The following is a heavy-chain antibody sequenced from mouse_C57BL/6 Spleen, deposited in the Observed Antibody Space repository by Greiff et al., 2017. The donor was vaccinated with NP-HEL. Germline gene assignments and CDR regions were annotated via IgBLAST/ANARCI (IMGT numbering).Heavy chain of an antibody. V-gene: IGHV1-82*01. D-gene: IGHD2-4*01. CDR2: IYPGDGDT. J-gene: IGHJ2*01. CDR1: GYAFSSSW. CDR3: ARFDYDEDY. Sequence: SGPELVKPGASVKISCKASGYAFSSSWMNWVKQRPGKGLEWIGRIYPGDGDTNYNGKFKGKATLTADKSSSTAYMQLSSLTSEDSAVYFCARFDYDEDYWGQGTTLTVSS.